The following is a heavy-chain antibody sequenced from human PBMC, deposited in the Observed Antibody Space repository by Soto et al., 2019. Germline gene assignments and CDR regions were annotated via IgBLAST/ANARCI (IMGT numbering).Heavy chain of an antibody. J-gene: IGHJ3*02. CDR3: ARVERGTATTVVDAFDI. CDR2: MSHSGGT. V-gene: IGHV4-34*01. CDR1: GGSVSSRSNYY. D-gene: IGHD1-1*01. Sequence: QVQLQQWGAGLLKPSETLSLTCAVYGGSVSSRSNYYWSWIRQPPGKGLEWIGEMSHSGGTHFNPSLKSRVTISVDTSKNQFSLKMSSVTAADTALYYCARVERGTATTVVDAFDIWGPVTMVTVSS.